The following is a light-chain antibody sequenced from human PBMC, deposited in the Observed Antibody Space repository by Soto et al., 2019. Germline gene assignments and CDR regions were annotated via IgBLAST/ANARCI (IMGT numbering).Light chain of an antibody. CDR3: QTWGTGIQV. J-gene: IGLJ1*01. Sequence: QPVLTQSPSASASLGASVKLTCTLSSGHSSYAIAWHQQQPEKGPRYLMKLNSDGSHSKGDGIPDRFSGSSSGAERYRTISSLQSEDEADYCCQTWGTGIQVFGTGTMLPVI. V-gene: IGLV4-69*01. CDR2: LNSDGSH. CDR1: SGHSSYA.